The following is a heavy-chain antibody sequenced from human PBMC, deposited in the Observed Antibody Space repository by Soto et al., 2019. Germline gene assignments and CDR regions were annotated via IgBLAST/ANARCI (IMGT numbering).Heavy chain of an antibody. Sequence: GESLKISCQGSGYSFTSNWIGWVRQMPGKGLEWMGIINPADSDIKYSPSFQGQVTISADKSIGTAYLQWSSLEASDTAMYYCARHQRDDASRKIDCWGQGTLVTVSS. CDR3: ARHQRDDASRKIDC. J-gene: IGHJ4*02. CDR2: INPADSDI. V-gene: IGHV5-51*01. CDR1: GYSFTSNW. D-gene: IGHD3-16*01.